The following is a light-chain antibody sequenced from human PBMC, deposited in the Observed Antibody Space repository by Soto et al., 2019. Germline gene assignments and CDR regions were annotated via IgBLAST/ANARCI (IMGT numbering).Light chain of an antibody. CDR1: QGISRF. CDR2: AAS. V-gene: IGKV1-9*01. Sequence: DIQLTQSPSFLSASVGDRVTITCRASQGISRFLVWHQQKRGKAPKIXVYAASTLQSGVPSRFSGSGSGTECTRTISSLQPDDVETYYCQHYNSYSEAFGQGTKVDIK. CDR3: QHYNSYSEA. J-gene: IGKJ1*01.